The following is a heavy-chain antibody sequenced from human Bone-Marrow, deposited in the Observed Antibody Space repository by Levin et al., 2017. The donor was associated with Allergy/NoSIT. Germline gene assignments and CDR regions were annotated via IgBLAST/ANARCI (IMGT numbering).Heavy chain of an antibody. V-gene: IGHV3-21*01. J-gene: IGHJ4*02. CDR1: GFTFSSYS. CDR2: ISSSSSYI. Sequence: KSGGSLRLSCAASGFTFSSYSMNWVRQAPGKGLEWVSSISSSSSYIYYADSVKGRFTISRDNAKNSLYLQMNSLRAEDTAVYYCARDTRCRGGRNWGQGTLVTVSS. CDR3: ARDTRCRGGRN. D-gene: IGHD2-15*01.